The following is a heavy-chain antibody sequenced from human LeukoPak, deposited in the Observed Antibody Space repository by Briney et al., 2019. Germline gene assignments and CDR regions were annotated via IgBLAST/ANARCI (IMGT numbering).Heavy chain of an antibody. CDR1: GGSISSSSFY. D-gene: IGHD2-2*01. J-gene: IGHJ5*02. CDR2: MYYSGST. V-gene: IGHV4-39*07. Sequence: SETLSLTCTVSGGSISSSSFYWGWIRQPPGKGLEWIGSMYYSGSTYYNPTLKSRVTISVDTSKNQFSLKLSSVTAADTAVYYCARVGSTSSKGWFDPWGQGTLVTVSS. CDR3: ARVGSTSSKGWFDP.